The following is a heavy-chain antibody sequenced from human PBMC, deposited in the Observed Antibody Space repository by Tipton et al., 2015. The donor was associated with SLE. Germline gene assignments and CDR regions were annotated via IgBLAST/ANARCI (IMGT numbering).Heavy chain of an antibody. V-gene: IGHV4-39*07. CDR3: ARSPNPIVGARGCYFDY. CDR1: GGSISSSSYY. Sequence: TLSLTCTVSGGSISSSSYYWGWIRQPPGKGLEWIGSIYTSGSTNYNPSLKSRVTISVDTSKNQFSLKLSSVTAADTAVYYCARSPNPIVGARGCYFDYWGQGTLVTVSS. D-gene: IGHD1-26*01. J-gene: IGHJ4*02. CDR2: IYTSGST.